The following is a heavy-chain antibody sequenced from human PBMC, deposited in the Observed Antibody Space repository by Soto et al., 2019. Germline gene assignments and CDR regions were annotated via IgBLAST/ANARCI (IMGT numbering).Heavy chain of an antibody. CDR2: INPLKGDT. J-gene: IGHJ1*01. CDR3: AKDSGARPDYHQD. V-gene: IGHV1-18*01. CDR1: GYSFTSYG. D-gene: IGHD3-16*01. Sequence: ASVKFSCKASGYSFTSYGISCVRHAPGQGHEWMGWINPLKGDTQQSQKFLGRVIMTTDTSTSTAFLEMKRLTSDDTAMYYCAKDSGARPDYHQDWGRGTLVTVSS.